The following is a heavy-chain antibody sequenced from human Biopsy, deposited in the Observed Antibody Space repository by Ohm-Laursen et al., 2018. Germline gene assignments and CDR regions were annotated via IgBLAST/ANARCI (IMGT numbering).Heavy chain of an antibody. V-gene: IGHV4-59*08. CDR2: ISYSRDT. D-gene: IGHD6-19*01. J-gene: IGHJ3*02. CDR1: GCSISGSS. CDR3: AKHGSGWTGDDAFHI. Sequence: PSQTLSLTCTVSGCSISGSSWSWIRQAPGKGLEGIGYISYSRDTNYNPPLKSHITISVETSETHFLLKLTSMTAADTAVYYCAKHGSGWTGDDAFHIWGQGTMVTVSS.